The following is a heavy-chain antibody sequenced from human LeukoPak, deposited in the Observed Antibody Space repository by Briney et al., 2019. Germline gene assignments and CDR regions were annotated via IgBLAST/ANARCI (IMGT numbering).Heavy chain of an antibody. CDR3: ACVCGGSGYTYNAFDI. CDR1: GVTFSSYA. D-gene: IGHD2-15*01. V-gene: IGHV3-30-3*01. Sequence: PGGSLRLSCAASGVTFSSYAMRWVRQAPGKGLEWVADITYDGSTKYYADSVKGRFTISRDNYKNTLYMQMNSLRAEDTAVYYCACVCGGSGYTYNAFDIWGQGKMVTVSS. CDR2: ITYDGSTK. J-gene: IGHJ3*02.